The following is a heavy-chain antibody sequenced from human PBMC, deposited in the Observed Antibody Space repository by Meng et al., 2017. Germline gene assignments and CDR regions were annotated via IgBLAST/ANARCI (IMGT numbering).Heavy chain of an antibody. D-gene: IGHD3-10*01. J-gene: IGHJ4*02. CDR2: INPSGGST. CDR3: ARDPYYYGSGSHNFDY. V-gene: IGHV1-46*01. Sequence: ASVKVSCKASGYTFTSYYMHWVRQVPGQGLEWMGIINPSGGSTSYAQKFQGRVTMTRDTSTSTVYMELSSLRSEDTAVYYCARDPYYYGSGSHNFDYWGQGTLVTVSS. CDR1: GYTFTSYY.